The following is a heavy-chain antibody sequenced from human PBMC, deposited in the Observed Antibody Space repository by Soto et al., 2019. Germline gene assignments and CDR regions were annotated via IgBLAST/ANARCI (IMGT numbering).Heavy chain of an antibody. J-gene: IGHJ4*02. D-gene: IGHD5-18*01. CDR2: ISSSGSTK. V-gene: IGHV3-48*03. CDR1: GFTFSRYE. Sequence: GGSLRLSCAASGFTFSRYEMNWVRQAPGKGLEWVSYISSSGSTKYYADSVKGRFTISRDNAKNSLYLQMNSLRVEDTAVYYCARVGDGYNLNYWGQGTXVTVSS. CDR3: ARVGDGYNLNY.